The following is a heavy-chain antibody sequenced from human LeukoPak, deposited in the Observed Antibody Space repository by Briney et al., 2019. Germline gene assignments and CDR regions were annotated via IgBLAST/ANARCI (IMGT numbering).Heavy chain of an antibody. CDR3: ARFDFGGWFDP. CDR1: GFTFNNYW. J-gene: IGHJ5*02. CDR2: IKQDGSEK. V-gene: IGHV3-7*01. Sequence: GGSLRLSCAASGFTFNNYWMSWVRQAPGKGLEWVANIKQDGSEKYYVDSVKGRFTISRDNAKNSLYLQMNSLRAEDTAVYYCARFDFGGWFDPWGQGTLVTVSS. D-gene: IGHD4-23*01.